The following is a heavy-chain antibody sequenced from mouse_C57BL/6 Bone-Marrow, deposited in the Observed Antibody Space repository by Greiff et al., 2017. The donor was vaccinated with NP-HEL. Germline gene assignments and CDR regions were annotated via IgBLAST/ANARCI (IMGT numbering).Heavy chain of an antibody. CDR1: GFSLTSYG. V-gene: IGHV2-2*01. CDR3: ARKDGYYVWFAY. CDR2: IWSGGST. Sequence: VQLQQSGPGLVQPSQSLSITCTVSGFSLTSYGVHWVRQSPGKGLEWLGVIWSGGSTDYNVAFISRLSISKDNSKSQVFFKMYSLQADDTAIYYCARKDGYYVWFAYWGQGTLVTVSA. J-gene: IGHJ3*01. D-gene: IGHD2-3*01.